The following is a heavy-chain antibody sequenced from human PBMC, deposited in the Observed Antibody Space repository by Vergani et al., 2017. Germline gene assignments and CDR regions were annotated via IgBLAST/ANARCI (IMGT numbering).Heavy chain of an antibody. Sequence: QVQLQESGPGLVKPSQTLSPTCTVSGGSISRGGYYWSWIRQHPGKGLEWIGYIYYSGSTYYNPSLKSRVTISVDTSKNQFSLKLSSVTAADTAVYYCARDARLGYGDYGGVFDYWGQGTLVTVSS. CDR3: ARDARLGYGDYGGVFDY. CDR1: GGSISRGGYY. J-gene: IGHJ4*02. CDR2: IYYSGST. V-gene: IGHV4-31*03. D-gene: IGHD4-17*01.